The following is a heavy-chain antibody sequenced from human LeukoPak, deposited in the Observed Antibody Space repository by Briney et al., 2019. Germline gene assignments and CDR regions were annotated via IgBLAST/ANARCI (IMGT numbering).Heavy chain of an antibody. D-gene: IGHD3-22*01. CDR2: IIPIFGTA. CDR3: ARGYYDSSGHTSGDY. V-gene: IGHV1-69*05. CDR1: GGTFSSYA. J-gene: IGHJ4*02. Sequence: GASVKVSCKASGGTFSSYAISWVRQAPGQGLEWMGGIIPIFGTANYAQKFQGRVTITTDESTSTAYMELSSLRSEDTAVYYCARGYYDSSGHTSGDYWGQGTLVTVSS.